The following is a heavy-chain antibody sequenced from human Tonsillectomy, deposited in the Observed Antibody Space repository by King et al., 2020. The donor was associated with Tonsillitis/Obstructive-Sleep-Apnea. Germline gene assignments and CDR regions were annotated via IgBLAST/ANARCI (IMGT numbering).Heavy chain of an antibody. D-gene: IGHD3-3*01. CDR3: ARGLDSPEWLLSRGLDAFDS. Sequence: QLQESGPGLVKPSGTLSLTCTVSGGSISSSHWWSWVRRPPGKGLEWIGQIYRSGSANYNPSLKSRVTMSLAESSNQFSLNLSSVTAADTTVYYSARGLDSPEWLLSRGLDAFDSWGQGAMVSVSS. J-gene: IGHJ3*02. V-gene: IGHV4-4*02. CDR1: GGSISSSHW. CDR2: IYRSGSA.